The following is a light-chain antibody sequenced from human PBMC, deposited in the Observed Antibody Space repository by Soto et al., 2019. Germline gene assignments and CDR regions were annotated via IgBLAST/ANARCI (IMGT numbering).Light chain of an antibody. CDR2: GAS. V-gene: IGKV3-20*01. Sequence: EIVLTQSPGTLSLSPGERATLSCRASQSVSSSYLAWYQQKPGQAPRPLIHGASSRATGIPDRFSGSGSGTDFTLTISRLEPDDFAVYYCQQYGSSPLITFGQGTRLEMK. CDR3: QQYGSSPLIT. CDR1: QSVSSSY. J-gene: IGKJ5*01.